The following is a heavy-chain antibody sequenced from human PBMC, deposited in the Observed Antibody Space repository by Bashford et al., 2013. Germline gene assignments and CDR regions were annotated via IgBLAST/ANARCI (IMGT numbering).Heavy chain of an antibody. CDR2: IYPGDSDT. CDR3: ARYQLGSWFYYGMDV. V-gene: IGHV5-51*01. D-gene: IGHD2-2*01. J-gene: IGHJ6*02. Sequence: WVRQMPGKGLEWMGIIYPGDSDTRYSPSFQGQVTISADKSISTAYLQWSSLKASDTAMYYCARYQLGSWFYYGMDVWGQGTTVTVSS.